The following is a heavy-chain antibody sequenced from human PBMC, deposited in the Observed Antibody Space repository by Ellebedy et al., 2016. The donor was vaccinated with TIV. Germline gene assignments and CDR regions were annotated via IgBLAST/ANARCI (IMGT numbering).Heavy chain of an antibody. D-gene: IGHD3-10*01. CDR1: GFTFSRYA. J-gene: IGHJ4*03. CDR2: IKQDGSEK. Sequence: LGGSLRLSCAASGFTFSRYAMSWVRQAPGKGLEWVANIKQDGSEKWYVDSVKGRFTISRDNAKKSLYLQMSSLRAEDTAVYYCARDQGWAYPGSTRFDYWGQGTLVTVSS. V-gene: IGHV3-7*01. CDR3: ARDQGWAYPGSTRFDY.